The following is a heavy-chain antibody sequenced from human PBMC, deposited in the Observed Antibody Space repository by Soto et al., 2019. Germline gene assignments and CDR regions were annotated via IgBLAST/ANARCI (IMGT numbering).Heavy chain of an antibody. D-gene: IGHD3-10*01. CDR3: ARHRPGFGESLAYYYYYGMDV. CDR2: IYPGDSDT. CDR1: GYSFTSYW. J-gene: IGHJ6*02. Sequence: GESLKISCKGSGYSFTSYWIGWVRQMPGKGLEWMGIIYPGDSDTRYSPSFQGQVTISADKSISTAYLQWSSLKTSDTAMYYCARHRPGFGESLAYYYYYGMDVWGQGTTVTVSS. V-gene: IGHV5-51*01.